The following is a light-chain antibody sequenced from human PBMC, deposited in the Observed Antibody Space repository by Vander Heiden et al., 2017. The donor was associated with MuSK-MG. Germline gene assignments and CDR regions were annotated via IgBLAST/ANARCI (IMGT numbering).Light chain of an antibody. V-gene: IGKV1-5*03. Sequence: DIQITQAPSTLSASVGDRVTFTCRASQSISDWLAWYQQKPGKAPKLLIYKASSLESGVPSRFSGSGSGTEFTLTISRLQPDDFATYYCHQYNSYPRTFGQGTSVEIK. J-gene: IGKJ1*01. CDR1: QSISDW. CDR2: KAS. CDR3: HQYNSYPRT.